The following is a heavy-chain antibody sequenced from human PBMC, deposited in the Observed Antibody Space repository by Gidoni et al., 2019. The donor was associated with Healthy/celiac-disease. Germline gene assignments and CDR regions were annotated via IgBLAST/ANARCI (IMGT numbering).Heavy chain of an antibody. CDR3: ARAAPIVGAVNY. V-gene: IGHV1-46*01. CDR2: INPSGGST. J-gene: IGHJ4*02. Sequence: QVQLAQSGAEVKTPGASVKVACKASGYTFTSYYMHWVRQAPGQGLEWMGIINPSGGSTSYAQKFQGRVTMTRDTSTSTVYMELSSLRSEDTAVYYCARAAPIVGAVNYWGQGTLVTVSS. D-gene: IGHD1-26*01. CDR1: GYTFTSYY.